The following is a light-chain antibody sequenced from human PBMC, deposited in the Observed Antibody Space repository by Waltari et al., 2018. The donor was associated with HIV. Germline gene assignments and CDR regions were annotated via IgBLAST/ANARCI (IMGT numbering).Light chain of an antibody. Sequence: EIVLTQSPGTLSLSPGEEVTLSCRASQSVSSSYLAWYQQKPGQAPRLLIYGASSRATGIPDRFSGSGSGTDFTLTISRLEPEDSAVYYCQQYGSSPYTFGQGTKLEIK. CDR1: QSVSSSY. V-gene: IGKV3-20*01. CDR3: QQYGSSPYT. J-gene: IGKJ2*01. CDR2: GAS.